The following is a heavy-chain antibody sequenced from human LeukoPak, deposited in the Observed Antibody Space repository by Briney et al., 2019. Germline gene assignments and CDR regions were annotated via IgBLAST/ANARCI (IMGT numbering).Heavy chain of an antibody. D-gene: IGHD6-6*01. V-gene: IGHV4-34*01. Sequence: SETLSLTCAVYGGSFSGYYWSWIRRPPGKGLEWIGEINHSGSTNYNPSLKSRVTISVDTSKNQFSLKLSSVAAADTALYYCARATLVAARRFYYYMDVWGKGTTVTVSS. J-gene: IGHJ6*03. CDR1: GGSFSGYY. CDR2: INHSGST. CDR3: ARATLVAARRFYYYMDV.